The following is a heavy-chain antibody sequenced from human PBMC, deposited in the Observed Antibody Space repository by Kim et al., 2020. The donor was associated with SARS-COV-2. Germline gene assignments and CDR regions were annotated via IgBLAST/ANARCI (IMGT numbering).Heavy chain of an antibody. V-gene: IGHV3-53*01. J-gene: IGHJ4*02. CDR1: GFTVSSNY. CDR3: ARGATIFVESFWVSTPPYYFDY. D-gene: IGHD3-3*01. CDR2: IYSGGST. Sequence: GGSLRLSCAASGFTVSSNYMSWVRQAPGKGLEWVSVIYSGGSTYYADSVKGRFTISRDNSKNTLYLQMNSLRAEDTAVYYCARGATIFVESFWVSTPPYYFDYWGQGTLVTVSS.